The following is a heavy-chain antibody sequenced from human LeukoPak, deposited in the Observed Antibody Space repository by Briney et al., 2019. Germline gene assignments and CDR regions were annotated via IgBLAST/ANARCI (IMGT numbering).Heavy chain of an antibody. CDR1: GFTFSSYA. Sequence: GGSLRLSCAASGFTFSSYAMHWVRQAPGKGLEWVAVISYDGSNKYYADSVKGRFTISRDNSKNTLYLQMNSLRAEDMAVYYCARGSIAAAEFDYWGQGTLVTVSS. V-gene: IGHV3-30-3*01. J-gene: IGHJ4*02. CDR2: ISYDGSNK. D-gene: IGHD6-6*01. CDR3: ARGSIAAAEFDY.